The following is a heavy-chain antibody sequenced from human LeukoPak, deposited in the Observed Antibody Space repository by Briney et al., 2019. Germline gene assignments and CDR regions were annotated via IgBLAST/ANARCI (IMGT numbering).Heavy chain of an antibody. J-gene: IGHJ6*02. D-gene: IGHD3-22*01. Sequence: SVKVSCKASGGTFSSYAISWVRQAPGQGLEWVGRIIPILGIANYAQKFQGRVTITADKSTSTAYMELSSLRSEDTAVYYCARPRDSSGYPYYYYGMDVWGQGTTVTVSS. CDR3: ARPRDSSGYPYYYYGMDV. CDR2: IIPILGIA. V-gene: IGHV1-69*04. CDR1: GGTFSSYA.